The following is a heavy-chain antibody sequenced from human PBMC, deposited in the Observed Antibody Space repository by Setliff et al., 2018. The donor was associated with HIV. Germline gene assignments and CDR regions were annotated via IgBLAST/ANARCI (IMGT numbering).Heavy chain of an antibody. D-gene: IGHD2-15*01. CDR2: ISGSGDST. CDR3: AKTLPTLYPPHDYYFAMDV. J-gene: IGHJ6*02. CDR1: GFTFGSYA. Sequence: SGGSLRLSCAPSGFTFGSYAMSWVRQAPGKGLEWVSVISGSGDSTFYADSLKGRFTISRDNAKKSLYLQMNSLRAEDTAVYYCAKTLPTLYPPHDYYFAMDVWGQGTTVTVSS. V-gene: IGHV3-23*01.